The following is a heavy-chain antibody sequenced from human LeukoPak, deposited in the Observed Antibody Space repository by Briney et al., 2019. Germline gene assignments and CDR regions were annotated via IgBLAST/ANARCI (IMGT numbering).Heavy chain of an antibody. CDR1: GGSFSGYY. Sequence: SETLSLTCAVYGGSFSGYYWSWIRQPPGKGLEWIGEINHSGSTNYNPSLKSRVTISVDPSKNQFSLKLSSVTAADTAVYYCARGGGYSGYDWDRYWFDPWGQGTLVTVSS. D-gene: IGHD5-12*01. CDR3: ARGGGYSGYDWDRYWFDP. J-gene: IGHJ5*02. V-gene: IGHV4-34*01. CDR2: INHSGST.